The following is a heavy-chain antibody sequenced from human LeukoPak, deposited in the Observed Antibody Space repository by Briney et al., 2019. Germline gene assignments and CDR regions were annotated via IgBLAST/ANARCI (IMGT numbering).Heavy chain of an antibody. J-gene: IGHJ4*02. D-gene: IGHD5-12*01. Sequence: PSETLSLTCAVYSGSFSGFYWSWIRQPPGKGLEWIGEINHSGGTNHNPSLKSRATISVDTSKKQFSLNLSSVTAADTAVYYCARTRYNGYDRHFDSWGQGSLVTVSS. V-gene: IGHV4-34*04. CDR3: ARTRYNGYDRHFDS. CDR1: SGSFSGFY. CDR2: INHSGGT.